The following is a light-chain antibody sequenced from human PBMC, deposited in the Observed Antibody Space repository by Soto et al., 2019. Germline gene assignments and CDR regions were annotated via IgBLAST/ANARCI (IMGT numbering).Light chain of an antibody. CDR1: QSVDSN. CDR3: HQYGSSPYT. V-gene: IGKV3-20*01. Sequence: EIVMTQSPGTLSVSTGEGATLSCRASQSVDSNLAWYQQKPGQAPRLLIYGASTRATGIPDRFRGSGSGTDFTLTISRLEPEDFAVYYCHQYGSSPYTFGQGTKLEIK. CDR2: GAS. J-gene: IGKJ2*01.